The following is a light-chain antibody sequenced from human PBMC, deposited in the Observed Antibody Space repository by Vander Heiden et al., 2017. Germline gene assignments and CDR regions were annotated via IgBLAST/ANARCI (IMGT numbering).Light chain of an antibody. J-gene: IGKJ5*01. CDR3: QQSYSTLSIT. V-gene: IGKV1-39*01. CDR2: AAS. Sequence: LQITQSPNSLSASVGDSVTITCRASQSISSYLNWYQQKPGKAPKLLIYAASSLQSGVPSRFSGSGSGTDFTLTISSLQPEDFATYYCQQSYSTLSITFPQGIRLEIK. CDR1: QSISSY.